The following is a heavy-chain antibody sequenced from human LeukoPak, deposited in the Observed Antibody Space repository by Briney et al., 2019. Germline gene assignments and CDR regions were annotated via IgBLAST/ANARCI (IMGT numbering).Heavy chain of an antibody. CDR1: EFSVGSNY. Sequence: GGSLRLSCAASEFSVGSNYMTWVRQAPGRGLEWVSSITSSSSYIYYGDSVKGRFTISRDNAKNSLYLQMNSLRAEDTAVYYCARAKWVGTTDNWFDPWGQGTLVTVSS. V-gene: IGHV3-21*01. J-gene: IGHJ5*02. D-gene: IGHD1-1*01. CDR3: ARAKWVGTTDNWFDP. CDR2: ITSSSSYI.